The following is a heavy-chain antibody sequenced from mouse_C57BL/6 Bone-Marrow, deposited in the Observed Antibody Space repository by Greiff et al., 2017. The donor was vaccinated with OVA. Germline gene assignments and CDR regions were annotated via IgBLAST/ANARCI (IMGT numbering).Heavy chain of an antibody. V-gene: IGHV5-6*01. CDR2: ISSGGSYT. J-gene: IGHJ4*01. Sequence: EVNVVESGGDLVKPGGSLKLSCAASGFTFSSYGMSWVRQTPDKRLEWVATISSGGSYTYYPDSVKGRFTISRDNAKNTLYLQMSSLKSEDTAMYYGARPPYAMDYWGQGTSVTVSS. CDR3: ARPPYAMDY. CDR1: GFTFSSYG.